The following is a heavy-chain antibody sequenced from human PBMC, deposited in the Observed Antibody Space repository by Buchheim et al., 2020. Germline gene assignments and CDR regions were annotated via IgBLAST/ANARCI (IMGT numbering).Heavy chain of an antibody. CDR1: GYTFTSYA. V-gene: IGHV7-4-1*01. D-gene: IGHD3-9*01. CDR2: INTNTGNP. CDR3: ARGEILRYFDWLLSYYYYYGMDV. Sequence: QVQLVQSGSELKKPGASVKVSCKASGYTFTSYAMNWVRQAPGQGLEWMGWINTNTGNPTYAQGFTGRFVFSLDTSVSTAYLQICSLKAEDTVVYYCARGEILRYFDWLLSYYYYYGMDVWGQGTT. J-gene: IGHJ6*02.